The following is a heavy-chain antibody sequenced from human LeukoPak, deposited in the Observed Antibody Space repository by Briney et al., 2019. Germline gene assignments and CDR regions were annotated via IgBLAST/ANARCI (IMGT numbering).Heavy chain of an antibody. CDR2: INPSGGST. CDR3: ASSSKYQLLSYYFDY. D-gene: IGHD2-2*01. CDR1: GYTFTSYY. J-gene: IGHJ4*02. Sequence: ASVKVSCKASGYTFTSYYMHWVRQAPGQGLGWMGIINPSGGSTSYAQKFQGRVTMTRDTSTSTVYMELSSLRSEDTAVYYCASSSKYQLLSYYFDYWGQGTLVTVSS. V-gene: IGHV1-46*01.